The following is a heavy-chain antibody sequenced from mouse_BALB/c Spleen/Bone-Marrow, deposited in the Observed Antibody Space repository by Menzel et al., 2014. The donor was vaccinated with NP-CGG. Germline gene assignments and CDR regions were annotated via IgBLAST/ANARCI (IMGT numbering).Heavy chain of an antibody. CDR1: GYTFSSYW. CDR3: TRWGWSFDY. Sequence: LVESGAELMKPGASVKISCKATGYTFSSYWIEWVKQRPGHGLEWIGEILPGSGSSNYNEKFKGKATITADTSSNTAYIQLSSLTSEDSAVYYCTRWGWSFDYWGQGTTLTVSS. CDR2: ILPGSGSS. V-gene: IGHV1-9*01. J-gene: IGHJ2*01. D-gene: IGHD2-3*01.